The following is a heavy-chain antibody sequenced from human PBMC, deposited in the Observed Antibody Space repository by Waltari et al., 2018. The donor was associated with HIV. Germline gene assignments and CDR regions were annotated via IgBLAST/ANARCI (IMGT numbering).Heavy chain of an antibody. D-gene: IGHD5-18*01. CDR2: MNPNSGNT. CDR1: GYTFTSYD. CDR3: ARVKLRGYSYGTLGY. Sequence: QVQLVQSGAEVKKPGASVKVYCKASGYTFTSYDIHWVRQAPGQGLEWMGWMNPNSGNTGYAQKFQGRVTMTRNTSISTAYMELSSLRSEDTAVYYCARVKLRGYSYGTLGYWGQGTLVTVSS. V-gene: IGHV1-8*01. J-gene: IGHJ4*02.